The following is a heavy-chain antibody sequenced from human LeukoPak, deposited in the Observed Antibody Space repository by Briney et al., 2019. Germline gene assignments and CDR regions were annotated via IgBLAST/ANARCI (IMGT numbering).Heavy chain of an antibody. CDR1: GFTFSSFF. V-gene: IGHV3-7*01. J-gene: IGHJ4*02. Sequence: GGSLRLSCVGSGFTFSSFFMSWVRQLPGEGLGRVANIKHYGSEVYYVYTVKGRFPISRDNAKNTLYLQMNSLRVEDTAVYYCACRPSDIRYYGVFDFWGQGSLVTVSS. CDR3: ACRPSDIRYYGVFDF. CDR2: IKHYGSEV. D-gene: IGHD3-10*01.